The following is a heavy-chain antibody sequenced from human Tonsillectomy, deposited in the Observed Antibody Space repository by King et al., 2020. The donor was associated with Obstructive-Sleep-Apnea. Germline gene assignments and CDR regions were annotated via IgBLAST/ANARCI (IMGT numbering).Heavy chain of an antibody. D-gene: IGHD5-12*01. Sequence: QLVQSGGGLVQPGGSLRLSFEASEFTFSICAMSWVRQAPRKGLEWPSTISGNGDTPYYDESVKGRFILSRDNSKNILYLQMNSLRDDDTAEYYCGAGGGYHYEGSFDYWGQGTLVSVSS. CDR1: EFTFSICA. CDR3: GAGGGYHYEGSFDY. J-gene: IGHJ4*02. V-gene: IGHV3-23*04. CDR2: ISGNGDTP.